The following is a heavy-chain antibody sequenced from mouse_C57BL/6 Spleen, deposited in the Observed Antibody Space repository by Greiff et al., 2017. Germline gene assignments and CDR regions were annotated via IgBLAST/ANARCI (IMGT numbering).Heavy chain of an antibody. Sequence: QVQLQQPGAELVKPGASVKLSCKASGYTFTTYWMHWVKQRPGRGLEWIGRFDPNSGGTKYNEKFKSKATLTVDKPSSTTYMQCRSLTSEDSAVYYCAREGNCVGFYAMDYWGQGTSVTVSS. J-gene: IGHJ4*01. CDR2: FDPNSGGT. D-gene: IGHD2-1*01. CDR3: AREGNCVGFYAMDY. V-gene: IGHV1-72*01. CDR1: GYTFTTYW.